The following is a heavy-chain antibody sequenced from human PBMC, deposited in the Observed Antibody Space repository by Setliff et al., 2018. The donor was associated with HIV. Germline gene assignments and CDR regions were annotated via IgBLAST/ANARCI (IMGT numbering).Heavy chain of an antibody. CDR3: AREARYQDRYYYYMDV. J-gene: IGHJ6*03. V-gene: IGHV1-3*03. CDR1: GFTFTNYA. Sequence: GASVKVSCKASGFTFTNYAIHWVRQAPGQRLEWMGWINVDSGNTKYLQVLQGRVTITKDRSASTAYMEVSNLRSEDMAVYYCAREARYQDRYYYYMDVWGKGTTVTVSS. D-gene: IGHD1-20*01. CDR2: INVDSGNT.